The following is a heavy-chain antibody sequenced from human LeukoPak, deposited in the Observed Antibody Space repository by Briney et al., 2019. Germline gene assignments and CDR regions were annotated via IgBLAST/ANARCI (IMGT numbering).Heavy chain of an antibody. CDR2: IVVGSGNT. V-gene: IGHV1-58*01. Sequence: ASVKVSCKASGFTFTSSAVQWVRQARGQRLEWIGWIVVGSGNTNYAQKFQGRVTMTRDTSISTAYMELSRLRSDDTAVYYCARDMYQLQKGYYYYYYMDVWGKGTTVTVSS. CDR3: ARDMYQLQKGYYYYYYMDV. CDR1: GFTFTSSA. J-gene: IGHJ6*03. D-gene: IGHD2-2*01.